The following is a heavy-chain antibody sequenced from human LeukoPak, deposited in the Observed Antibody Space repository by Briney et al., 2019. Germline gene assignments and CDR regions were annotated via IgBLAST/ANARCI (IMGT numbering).Heavy chain of an antibody. Sequence: GGSLRLSCAASEFTFSSYWMHWVRQAPGKGLVWVSRINSDGSSTSYADSVKGRFTISRDNAKNTLYLQMNSLRVEDTAVYYRARRYYYDSSGYPDYWGQGTLVTVSS. CDR1: EFTFSSYW. V-gene: IGHV3-74*01. D-gene: IGHD3-22*01. CDR3: ARRYYYDSSGYPDY. CDR2: INSDGSST. J-gene: IGHJ4*02.